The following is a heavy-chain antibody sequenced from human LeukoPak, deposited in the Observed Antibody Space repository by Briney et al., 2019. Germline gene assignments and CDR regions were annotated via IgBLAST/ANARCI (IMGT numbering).Heavy chain of an antibody. CDR1: GFTFGSYA. CDR2: ISYDGSNK. CDR3: ARDLFHTAMANY. D-gene: IGHD5-18*01. Sequence: GGSLRLSCAASGFTFGSYAMPWVRQAPGKGLEWVAVISYDGSNKYYADSVKGRFTISRDNSKNTLYLQMNSLRAEDTAVYYCARDLFHTAMANYWGQGTLVTVSS. V-gene: IGHV3-30*04. J-gene: IGHJ4*02.